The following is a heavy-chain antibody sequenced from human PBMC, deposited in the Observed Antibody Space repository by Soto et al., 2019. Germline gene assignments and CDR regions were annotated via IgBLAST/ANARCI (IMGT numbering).Heavy chain of an antibody. CDR2: IYWDDDK. Sequence: QITLKESGPTLVKPTQTLTLTCTFSGFSLSTSGVGVGWIRQPPGKALEWLALIYWDDDKRYSPSLKSRLTITTDTAKNQLVRTVTKLDILDSSTYFCARGGWTTFYIPFFDYWGQGTLVTVSS. J-gene: IGHJ4*02. CDR3: ARGGWTTFYIPFFDY. D-gene: IGHD4-17*01. V-gene: IGHV2-5*02. CDR1: GFSLSTSGVG.